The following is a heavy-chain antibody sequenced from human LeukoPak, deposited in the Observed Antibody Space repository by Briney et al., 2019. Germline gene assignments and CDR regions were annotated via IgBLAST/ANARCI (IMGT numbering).Heavy chain of an antibody. D-gene: IGHD3-10*01. V-gene: IGHV4-61*01. CDR2: KYYSGST. CDR3: ARLPGTGNYGWFDS. Sequence: SETLSLTCNVSGVSISDGRYYWTWIRQVPGKGLEWIVYKYYSGSTKYNPSLKSRVTISADASKSQFSLRLNSVTAADTAMYYCARLPGTGNYGWFDSWGQGTLVTVSS. CDR1: GVSISDGRYY. J-gene: IGHJ5*01.